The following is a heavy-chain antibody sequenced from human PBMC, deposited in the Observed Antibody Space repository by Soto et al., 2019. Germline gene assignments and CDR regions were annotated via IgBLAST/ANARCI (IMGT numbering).Heavy chain of an antibody. V-gene: IGHV1-69*12. CDR2: IIPIFGTA. J-gene: IGHJ6*02. CDR1: GGTFSSYA. D-gene: IGHD3-22*01. Sequence: QVQLVQSGADVKKPGSSVKVSCKASGGTFSSYAISWVRQAPGQGLEWMGGIIPIFGTANYAQKFQGRVTITADESTSTAYMELSSLRSEDTAVYYCARSTMIVVVTTAYYYGMDVWGQGTTVTVSS. CDR3: ARSTMIVVVTTAYYYGMDV.